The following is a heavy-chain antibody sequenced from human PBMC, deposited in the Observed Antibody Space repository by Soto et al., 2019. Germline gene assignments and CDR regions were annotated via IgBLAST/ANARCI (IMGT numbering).Heavy chain of an antibody. J-gene: IGHJ5*02. CDR2: IYYSGST. D-gene: IGHD6-13*01. CDR1: GGSISSYY. Sequence: PSETLSLTCTVSGGSISSYYWSWIRQPPGKGLEWIGYIYYSGSTNYNPSLKSRVTISVDTSKNQFSLKLSSVTAADTAVYYCARVFIAAAGWFDPWGQGTLVTAPQ. V-gene: IGHV4-59*01. CDR3: ARVFIAAAGWFDP.